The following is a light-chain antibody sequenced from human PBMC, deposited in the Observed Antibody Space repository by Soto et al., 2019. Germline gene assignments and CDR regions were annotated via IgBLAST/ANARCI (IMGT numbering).Light chain of an antibody. Sequence: QSALTQPASVSGSPGQSIAISCTGTSSDIGGYNYVSWYQQHPGKAPKLVISEVTNRPSGVSNRFSGSKAGNTASLTISGLQAEDEADYYCVSFTTSKSYVFGTGTKVTV. V-gene: IGLV2-14*01. CDR2: EVT. CDR3: VSFTTSKSYV. J-gene: IGLJ1*01. CDR1: SSDIGGYNY.